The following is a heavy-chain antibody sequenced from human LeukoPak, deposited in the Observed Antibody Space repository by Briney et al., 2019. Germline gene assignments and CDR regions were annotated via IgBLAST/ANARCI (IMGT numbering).Heavy chain of an antibody. Sequence: ASVKVSCKASGYRFTSLYVHWVRQAPGQGPEWMGWINPNSGDTQYAQKFEGRVTMTRDTSITTAYMELSGLTSDDTAVYYCARDPPGYCVLACYFLGYWAREPRVTVP. V-gene: IGHV1-2*02. CDR1: GYRFTSLY. CDR3: ARDPPGYCVLACYFLGY. D-gene: IGHD2-2*03. J-gene: IGHJ4*02. CDR2: INPNSGDT.